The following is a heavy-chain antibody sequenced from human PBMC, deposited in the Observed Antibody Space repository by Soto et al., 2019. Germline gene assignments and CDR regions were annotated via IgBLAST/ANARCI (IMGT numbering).Heavy chain of an antibody. D-gene: IGHD2-2*01. J-gene: IGHJ6*02. V-gene: IGHV1-18*04. Sequence: QVQLVQSGAEVKKPGASVKVSCKASGYTFTSYGISWVRQAPGQGLEWMGWISAYNGNTNYAQKLQGRVTMPTDTPTSTACMELRSLRSDDTAVYYCARRPLRPSTPYGMDVWGQGTTVTVSS. CDR2: ISAYNGNT. CDR1: GYTFTSYG. CDR3: ARRPLRPSTPYGMDV.